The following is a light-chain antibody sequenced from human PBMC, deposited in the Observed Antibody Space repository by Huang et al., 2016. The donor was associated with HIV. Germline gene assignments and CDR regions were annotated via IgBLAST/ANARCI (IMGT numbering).Light chain of an antibody. J-gene: IGKJ2*01. CDR1: HEIRNY. Sequence: DIQMTQSPSSVSASVGDRVTITCQASHEIRNYLNWYTQRPGKAPKLLIYDASNLQEGVPSRFSGSGSGTNFTFTISGLQPEDIATYFCQQYDDLYTFGQGTKLEIK. CDR2: DAS. V-gene: IGKV1-33*01. CDR3: QQYDDLYT.